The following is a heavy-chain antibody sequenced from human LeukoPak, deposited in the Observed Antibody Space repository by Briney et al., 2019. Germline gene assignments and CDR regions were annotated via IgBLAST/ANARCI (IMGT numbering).Heavy chain of an antibody. J-gene: IGHJ4*02. CDR2: IYYSGST. Sequence: SETLSLTCTVSNGSISSGGYYWSWIRQHPGKGLEWIGYIYYSGSTYYNPSLKSRVTISVDTSQNQFSLKLSSVTAADTAAYYCARADGYNYDYWGQGTLVTASS. D-gene: IGHD5-24*01. V-gene: IGHV4-31*03. CDR3: ARADGYNYDY. CDR1: NGSISSGGYY.